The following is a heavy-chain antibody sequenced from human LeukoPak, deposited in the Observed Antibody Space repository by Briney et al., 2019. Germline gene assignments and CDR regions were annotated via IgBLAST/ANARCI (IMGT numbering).Heavy chain of an antibody. V-gene: IGHV4-61*09. CDR3: ARLPYGGFDP. D-gene: IGHD4-17*01. J-gene: IGHJ5*02. Sequence: SETLSLTCTVSDGSVSSGNYYWSWIRQPAGKGLEWIGHIYRSGSSNYNPSLKSRVTISVDTSKNQFSLKLTSVTAADTAVYYCARLPYGGFDPWGQGTLVTVSS. CDR1: DGSVSSGNYY. CDR2: IYRSGSS.